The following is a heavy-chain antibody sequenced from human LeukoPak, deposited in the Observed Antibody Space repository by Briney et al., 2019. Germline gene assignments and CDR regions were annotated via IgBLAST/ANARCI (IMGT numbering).Heavy chain of an antibody. CDR2: IGYDGSNN. D-gene: IGHD1-26*01. J-gene: IGHJ3*02. CDR3: AKDLTVGAPDAFDI. Sequence: GGSLRLSCAASGFTFSSYAMHWVRQAPGQGLEWVASIGYDGSNNYYADSVKGRFTISRDKSRKRLYLQMNSLRAEDTAVYFCAKDLTVGAPDAFDIWGQGTMVTVSS. CDR1: GFTFSSYA. V-gene: IGHV3-30*02.